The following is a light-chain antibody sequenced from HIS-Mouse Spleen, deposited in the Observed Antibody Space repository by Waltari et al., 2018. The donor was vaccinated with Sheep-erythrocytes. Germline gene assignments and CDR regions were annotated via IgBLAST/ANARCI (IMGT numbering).Light chain of an antibody. J-gene: IGKJ4*01. Sequence: DIQMTQSPSSLSASVGDRVTITCRESQSISSYLNWFQQKPGKAPKLLIYAASSLQSGVPSRFSGSGSETDVTLHISSMQTEDFATYYCQHSYSTLPLTIGGETKVEIK. CDR3: QHSYSTLPLT. CDR1: QSISSY. CDR2: AAS. V-gene: IGKV1-39*01.